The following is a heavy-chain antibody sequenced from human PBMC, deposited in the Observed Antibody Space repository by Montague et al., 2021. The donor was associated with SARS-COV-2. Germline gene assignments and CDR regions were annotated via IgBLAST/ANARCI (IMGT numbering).Heavy chain of an antibody. CDR3: ARVFPRWLQLDPYFDY. Sequence: SETLSLTCTVSGGSTSSYYWSWIRQPPGKGLEWIGYIYYSGSTNYNPSLKSRVTISVDTSKNQFSLKLSSVTAADTAVYYCARVFPRWLQLDPYFDYWGQGTLVTVSS. J-gene: IGHJ4*02. CDR1: GGSTSSYY. V-gene: IGHV4-59*01. CDR2: IYYSGST. D-gene: IGHD5-24*01.